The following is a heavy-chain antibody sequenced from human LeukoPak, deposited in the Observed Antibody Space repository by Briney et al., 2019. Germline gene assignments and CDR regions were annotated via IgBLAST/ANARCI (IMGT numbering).Heavy chain of an antibody. Sequence: PGGSLRLSCAASGFTFSSYEMNWVRQAPGKGLEWVSYIRSSGSTIYYADSVKGRFTISRDNAKNSLYLQMNSLRAEDTAVYYCAKGRGRIAVAGRNYFDYWGQGTLVTVSS. J-gene: IGHJ4*02. CDR3: AKGRGRIAVAGRNYFDY. CDR1: GFTFSSYE. CDR2: IRSSGSTI. D-gene: IGHD6-19*01. V-gene: IGHV3-48*03.